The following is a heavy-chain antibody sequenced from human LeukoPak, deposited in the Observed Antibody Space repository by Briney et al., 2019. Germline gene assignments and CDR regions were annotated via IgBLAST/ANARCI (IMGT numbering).Heavy chain of an antibody. CDR2: IIPIFGTA. Sequence: SVKVSCKASGYTFTSYAISWVRQAPGQGLEWMGGIIPIFGTANYAQKFQGRVTITADKSTSTAYMELSSLRSEDTAVYYCARVRWGLPLNYYYMDVWGKGTTVTVSS. J-gene: IGHJ6*03. D-gene: IGHD1-26*01. CDR1: GYTFTSYA. V-gene: IGHV1-69*06. CDR3: ARVRWGLPLNYYYMDV.